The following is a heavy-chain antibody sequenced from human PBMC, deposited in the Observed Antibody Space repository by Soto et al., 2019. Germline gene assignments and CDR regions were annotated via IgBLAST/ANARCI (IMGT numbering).Heavy chain of an antibody. Sequence: QVQLVQSGAEVKKPGSSVKVSCKASGGTFSSYAISWVRQAPGQGLEWMGGIIPIFGTADYAQKFQGRVTINADESTSTAYMELSSLRSEDTAVYYCALHYGSGSNYYYYGMDVWGQGTTVTVSS. CDR3: ALHYGSGSNYYYYGMDV. V-gene: IGHV1-69*12. CDR2: IIPIFGTA. CDR1: GGTFSSYA. D-gene: IGHD3-10*01. J-gene: IGHJ6*02.